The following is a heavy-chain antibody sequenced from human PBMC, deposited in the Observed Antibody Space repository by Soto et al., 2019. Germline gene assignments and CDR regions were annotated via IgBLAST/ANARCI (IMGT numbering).Heavy chain of an antibody. CDR1: GYTFSNYG. J-gene: IGHJ4*02. V-gene: IGHV1-18*01. D-gene: IGHD2-15*01. CDR3: ARSPPEDCSGGNCYSDF. CDR2: VSGYIGNT. Sequence: QVQLVQSGAEVKKPGASVRVSCRTSGYTFSNYGISWVRQAPGQGLEWMGWVSGYIGNTHYARKLEGRVPMTKATTTSTAHMDLRSPTSDDTAVYYCARSPPEDCSGGNCYSDFWGQGTLVTVSS.